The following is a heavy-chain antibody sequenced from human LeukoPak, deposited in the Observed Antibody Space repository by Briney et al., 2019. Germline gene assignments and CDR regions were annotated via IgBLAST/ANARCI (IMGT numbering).Heavy chain of an antibody. V-gene: IGHV1-69*05. CDR1: GGTFSSYA. CDR3: ARDRYVYAVRGPPGGY. Sequence: GASVKVSCKASGGTFSSYAISWVRQAPGQGLEWMGGIIPIFGTANYAQKFQGRVTITTDESTSTAYMELSSLRSEDTAVYYCARDRYVYAVRGPPGGYWGQGTLVTVSS. D-gene: IGHD3-10*01. CDR2: IIPIFGTA. J-gene: IGHJ4*02.